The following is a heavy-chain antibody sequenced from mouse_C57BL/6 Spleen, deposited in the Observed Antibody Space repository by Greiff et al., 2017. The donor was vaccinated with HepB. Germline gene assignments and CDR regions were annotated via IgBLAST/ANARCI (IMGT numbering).Heavy chain of an antibody. CDR2: ISSGSSTI. Sequence: EVMLVESGGGLVKPGGSLKLSCAASGFTFSDYGMHWVRQAPEKGLEWVAYISSGSSTIYYADTVKGRFTISRDNAKNTLCLQMTSLRSEDTAMYYCAREFAYWGQGTLVTVSA. J-gene: IGHJ3*01. V-gene: IGHV5-17*01. CDR3: AREFAY. CDR1: GFTFSDYG.